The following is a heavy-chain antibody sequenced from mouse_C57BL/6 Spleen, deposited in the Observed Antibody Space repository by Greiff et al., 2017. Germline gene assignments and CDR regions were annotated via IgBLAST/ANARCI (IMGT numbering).Heavy chain of an antibody. CDR1: GYTFPSSW. J-gene: IGHJ4*01. CDR2: INPSSGYP. Sequence: FQLQQSGAELAKPGASVKLSCKASGYTFPSSWLHWVKRRPGRGLGWIGYINPSSGYPTYNQKFKDKAPLTADQSSRAAYMRMSSLTYEDSAVYYCARIDGTNYAMDYWGQGTSVTVSS. V-gene: IGHV1-7*01. CDR3: ARIDGTNYAMDY. D-gene: IGHD2-1*01.